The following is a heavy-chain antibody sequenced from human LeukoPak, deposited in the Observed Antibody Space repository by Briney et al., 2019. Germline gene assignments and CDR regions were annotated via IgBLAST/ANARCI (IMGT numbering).Heavy chain of an antibody. J-gene: IGHJ4*02. D-gene: IGHD1-26*01. V-gene: IGHV3-23*01. Sequence: GGSLRLSCAASGFRFSNYGMSWVRQAPGKGLEWVSGIGSSGATTYYADSVKGRFTVSRDNSKNRLYLQMNSLRAEDTAVYYCVKIVLEANAYWGQGTLVTVSS. CDR1: GFRFSNYG. CDR2: IGSSGATT. CDR3: VKIVLEANAY.